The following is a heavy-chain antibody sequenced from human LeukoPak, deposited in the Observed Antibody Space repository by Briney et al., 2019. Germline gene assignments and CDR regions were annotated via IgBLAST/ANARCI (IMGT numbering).Heavy chain of an antibody. V-gene: IGHV4-39*07. CDR1: GGSISSSTYS. CDR2: IYYSGTT. J-gene: IGHJ3*02. CDR3: ARVDGSGSFDAFDI. Sequence: SETLSLTCTVSGGSISSSTYSWGWIRQPPGKGLEWIGSIYYSGTTYYNPSLKSRVTISVDTSKNQFSLKLSSVTAADTAVYYCARVDGSGSFDAFDIWGQGTMVTVSS. D-gene: IGHD3-10*01.